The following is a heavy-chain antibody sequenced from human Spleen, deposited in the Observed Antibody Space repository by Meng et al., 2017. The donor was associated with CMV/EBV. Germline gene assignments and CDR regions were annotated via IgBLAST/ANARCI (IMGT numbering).Heavy chain of an antibody. CDR1: FTSYG. J-gene: IGHJ4*02. CDR3: ARVLGTMVRGVILPYYFDY. CDR2: ISAYNGNT. V-gene: IGHV1-18*01. Sequence: FTSYGIRWVRQAPGQGLEWMGWISAYNGNTNYAQKLQGRVTMTTDTSTSTAYMELRSLRSDDTAVYYCARVLGTMVRGVILPYYFDYWGQGTLVTVSS. D-gene: IGHD3-10*01.